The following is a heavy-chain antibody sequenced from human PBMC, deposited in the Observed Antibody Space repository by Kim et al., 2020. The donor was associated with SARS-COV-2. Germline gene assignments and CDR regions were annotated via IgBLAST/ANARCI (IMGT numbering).Heavy chain of an antibody. CDR1: GNTFKTNA. D-gene: IGHD5-12*01. V-gene: IGHV1-69*13. Sequence: SVKVSCKTSGNTFKTNAINWVRQAPGQGLEWMGGIIPIYHSTNVARKFQGRVTLTADDAANIAYMDRTSLTSEDPAVYYCASGGYSVYDFMDNYSYSAVDVWGQGPPVTVSS. CDR2: IIPIYHST. J-gene: IGHJ6*01. CDR3: ASGGYSVYDFMDNYSYSAVDV.